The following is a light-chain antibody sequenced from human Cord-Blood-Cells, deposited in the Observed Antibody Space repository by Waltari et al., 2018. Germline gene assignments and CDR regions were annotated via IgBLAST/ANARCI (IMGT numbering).Light chain of an antibody. J-gene: IGLJ1*01. V-gene: IGLV1-44*01. CDR2: SNN. CDR3: AAWDDSLNGYV. Sequence: QYVLTQPPSASGTTVQRVTISCSGSSSNIGSNTVNWYQQLPGTAPKLLIYSNNQRPSGVPDRFSGSKSGTSASLAISGLQSEDEADYYCAAWDDSLNGYVFGTGTKVTVL. CDR1: SSNIGSNT.